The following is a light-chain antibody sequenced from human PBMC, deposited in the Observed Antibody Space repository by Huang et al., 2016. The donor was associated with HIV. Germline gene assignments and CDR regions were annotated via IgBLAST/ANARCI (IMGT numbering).Light chain of an antibody. J-gene: IGKJ1*01. V-gene: IGKV3-20*01. Sequence: EVVLTQSPGTLSLSPGERATLSCWASQSVSSNQLAWYQQKPGQSPRLLIYGASARATGIPDRFIGSGSGTGFTLTISSLEPEDSAVYYCQQYGISPWTFGQGTKVEIK. CDR3: QQYGISPWT. CDR2: GAS. CDR1: QSVSSNQ.